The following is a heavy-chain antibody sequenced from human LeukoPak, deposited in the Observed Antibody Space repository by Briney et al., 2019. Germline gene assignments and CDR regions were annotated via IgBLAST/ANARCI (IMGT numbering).Heavy chain of an antibody. CDR1: GYTVTSYD. J-gene: IGHJ4*02. Sequence: ASVKVSCKASGYTVTSYDINWVRQATGQGLEWMGLMNLNSGNTGYAQKFQGRVTMTRDTSISTAYMELSTLTSDDTAVYYCARVTGSIDYWGQGTLVTVSS. CDR3: ARVTGSIDY. CDR2: MNLNSGNT. D-gene: IGHD1-26*01. V-gene: IGHV1-8*01.